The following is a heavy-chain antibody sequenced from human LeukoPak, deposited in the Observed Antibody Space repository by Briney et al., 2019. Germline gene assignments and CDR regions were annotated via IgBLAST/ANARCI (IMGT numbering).Heavy chain of an antibody. CDR1: GFTFSDYY. V-gene: IGHV3-11*01. CDR3: ARFGGRSGWSVRHYYYYGIDV. Sequence: GGSLRLSCAASGFTFSDYYMSWIRQAPGKGLEWVSYISSSGSTIYYADSVKGRFTISRDHAKNSLYLQMNSLRAEDTAVYYCARFGGRSGWSVRHYYYYGIDVWGQGTTVTVSS. CDR2: ISSSGSTI. J-gene: IGHJ6*02. D-gene: IGHD6-19*01.